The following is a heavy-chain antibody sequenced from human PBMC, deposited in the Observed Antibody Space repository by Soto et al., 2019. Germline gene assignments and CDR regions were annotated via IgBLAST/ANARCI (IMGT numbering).Heavy chain of an antibody. D-gene: IGHD6-13*01. CDR2: INRDGSKK. CDR3: XXXXXPGSSSLYLDAFDI. CDR1: GFTLSAYW. V-gene: IGHV3-7*02. Sequence: EVQLEESGGDLVQPGGSLRLSCAASGFTLSAYWMTWVRQAPGKGLEWVANINRDGSKKSYLDSVRGRFTISRDNVXXXXXXXXXXXXXXXXXXXXXXXXXXPGSSSLYLDAFDIWGQGTMVTVSS. J-gene: IGHJ3*02.